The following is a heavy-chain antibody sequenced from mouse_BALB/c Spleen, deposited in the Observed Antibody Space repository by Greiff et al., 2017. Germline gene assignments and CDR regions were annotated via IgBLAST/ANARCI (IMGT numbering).Heavy chain of an antibody. CDR3: AREGGYDGYYGGFAY. V-gene: IGHV1S56*01. J-gene: IGHJ3*01. CDR2: IYPGNVNT. Sequence: QVQLKESGPELVKPGASVRISCKASGYTFTSYYIHWVKQRPGQGLEWIGWIYPGNVNTKYNEKFKGKATLTADKSSSTAYMQLSSLTSEDSAVYFCAREGGYDGYYGGFAYWGQGTLVTVSA. CDR1: GYTFTSYY. D-gene: IGHD2-3*01.